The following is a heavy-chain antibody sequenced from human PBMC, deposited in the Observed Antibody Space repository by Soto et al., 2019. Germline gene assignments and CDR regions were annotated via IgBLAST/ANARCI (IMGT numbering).Heavy chain of an antibody. CDR1: GFTFSRYE. V-gene: IGHV3-48*03. D-gene: IGHD2-15*01. CDR2: ISSSGSTI. J-gene: IGHJ4*02. CDR3: AIDLGYCSGGSCSN. Sequence: EVQLVESGGGLVQPGGSLRLSCAASGFTFSRYEMNWVRQAPGKGLEWVSYISSSGSTIYYADSVKGRFTISRDNAKNSLYLQMNSLRAEDTAVYYCAIDLGYCSGGSCSNWGQGTLVTVSS.